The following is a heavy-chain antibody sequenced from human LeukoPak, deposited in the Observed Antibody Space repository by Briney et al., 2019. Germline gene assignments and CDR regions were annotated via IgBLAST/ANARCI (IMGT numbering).Heavy chain of an antibody. CDR2: INPNSGGT. D-gene: IGHD3-10*01. Sequence: ASVKVSCKASGYTFTGYYMHWVRQAPGQGLEWMGWINPNSGGTNYAQKFQGRVTMTRDTSISTAYMELSRLRSDDTAVYYCARGSAYYYGSGSYYNLFYMDVWGKGTTVTISS. V-gene: IGHV1-2*02. J-gene: IGHJ6*03. CDR3: ARGSAYYYGSGSYYNLFYMDV. CDR1: GYTFTGYY.